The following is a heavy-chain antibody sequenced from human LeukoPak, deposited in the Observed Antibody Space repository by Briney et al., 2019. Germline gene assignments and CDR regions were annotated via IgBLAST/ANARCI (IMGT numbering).Heavy chain of an antibody. Sequence: ASVKVSCKASGYTFTSYDINWVRQATGQGLEWMGWMNPNSGNTGYAQKFQGRVTMTRNTSIGTAYMGLSSLRSEDTAVYYCASPGTMVRGVLSQDYWGQGTLATVSS. CDR2: MNPNSGNT. D-gene: IGHD3-10*01. J-gene: IGHJ4*02. CDR1: GYTFTSYD. CDR3: ASPGTMVRGVLSQDY. V-gene: IGHV1-8*01.